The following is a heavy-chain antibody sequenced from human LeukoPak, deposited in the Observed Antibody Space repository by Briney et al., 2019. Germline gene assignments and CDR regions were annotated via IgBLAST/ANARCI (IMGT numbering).Heavy chain of an antibody. CDR1: GFTFSSYE. J-gene: IGHJ3*01. Sequence: PGGSLRLSCAASGFTFSSYEMNWVRQAPGKGLEWVSYISSSGSTIYYADSVKGRFTISRDNAKNSLYLQMNSLRAEDTALYYCARGSGSDDAFDLWGQGTMVTVSS. CDR3: ARGSGSDDAFDL. CDR2: ISSSGSTI. D-gene: IGHD1-26*01. V-gene: IGHV3-48*03.